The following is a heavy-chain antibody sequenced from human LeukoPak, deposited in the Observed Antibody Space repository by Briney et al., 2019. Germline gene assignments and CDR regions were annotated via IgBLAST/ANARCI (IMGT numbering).Heavy chain of an antibody. D-gene: IGHD3-10*01. CDR1: GCSISSYY. V-gene: IGHV4-4*07. CDR2: IYTSGST. CDR3: ARAKFSTYYPQGFYFDY. Sequence: SETLSLTCTVSGCSISSYYWSWIRQPAGKGLEWIGRIYTSGSTNYNPSLKSRVTMSVDTSKNQFSLKLSSVTAADTAVYYCARAKFSTYYPQGFYFDYWGQGTLVTVSS. J-gene: IGHJ4*02.